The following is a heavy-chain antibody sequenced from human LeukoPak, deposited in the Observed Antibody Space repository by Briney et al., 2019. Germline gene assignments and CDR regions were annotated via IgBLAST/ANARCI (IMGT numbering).Heavy chain of an antibody. D-gene: IGHD3-3*01. V-gene: IGHV3-21*01. J-gene: IGHJ5*02. Sequence: GGSLRLSCAASGVTFSSYSMNWVRQAPGKGLEWGSSISSSSSDIYCADSVKGRFTISRENAKNSLYLQMNSLRAEDTAVYYCARAYYDFWSSYSDESWFDPWGQGTLATVSS. CDR1: GVTFSSYS. CDR2: ISSSSSDI. CDR3: ARAYYDFWSSYSDESWFDP.